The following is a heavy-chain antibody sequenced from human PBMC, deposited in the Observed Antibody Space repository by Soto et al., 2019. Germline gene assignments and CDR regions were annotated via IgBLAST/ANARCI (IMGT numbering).Heavy chain of an antibody. V-gene: IGHV3-66*01. CDR3: VRSGSGWYNFDY. D-gene: IGHD6-19*01. Sequence: EVQLEESGGDLVQPGGSLRLSCAASGFIVSDDYMTWVRQAPGKGLEWVSVMYSDGRTYYADSVKGRFTISRDNSKNTMYLQMNSLRAEDTALYYCVRSGSGWYNFDYWGQGTQVTVSS. J-gene: IGHJ4*02. CDR1: GFIVSDDY. CDR2: MYSDGRT.